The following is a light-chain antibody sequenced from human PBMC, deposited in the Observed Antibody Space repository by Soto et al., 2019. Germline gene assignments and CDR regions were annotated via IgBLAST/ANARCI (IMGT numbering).Light chain of an antibody. CDR2: GAS. V-gene: IGKV3-20*01. CDR1: QSVSSS. CDR3: HQDARSPAT. Sequence: SASQGGRDTLSCRASQSVSSSLAWYRQKPGQAPRRLIFGASFRATGIPDRFSGRGSGTDFTLPISMPQPEGFSVDYGHQDARSPATFGQGTKV. J-gene: IGKJ1*01.